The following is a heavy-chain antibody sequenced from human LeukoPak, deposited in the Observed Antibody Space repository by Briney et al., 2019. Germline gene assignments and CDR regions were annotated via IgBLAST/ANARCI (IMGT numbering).Heavy chain of an antibody. J-gene: IGHJ4*02. CDR2: INPNSGGT. Sequence: ASVKVSCKASGYTFTGYYMHWVRQAPGQGLEWMGWINPNSGGTNYAQKFQGRVTMTRDTSISTAYMELSRLRSDDTAVYYCARDHQNRTWIQLWTPYYFDYWGQGTLVTVSS. D-gene: IGHD5-18*01. V-gene: IGHV1-2*02. CDR1: GYTFTGYY. CDR3: ARDHQNRTWIQLWTPYYFDY.